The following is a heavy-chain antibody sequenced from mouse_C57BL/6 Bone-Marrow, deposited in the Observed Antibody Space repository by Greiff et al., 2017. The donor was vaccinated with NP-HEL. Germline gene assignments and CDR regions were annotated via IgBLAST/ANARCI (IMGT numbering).Heavy chain of an antibody. V-gene: IGHV1-53*01. CDR1: GYTFTSYW. D-gene: IGHD1-1*01. CDR2: INPSNGGT. J-gene: IGHJ1*03. CDR3: ARKGTVVAPYWYFDV. Sequence: VQLQQPGTELVKPGASVKLSCKASGYTFTSYWMHWVKQRPGQGLEWIGNINPSNGGTNYNEKFKSKATLTVDKSSSTAYMQLSSLTSEDSAVYYCARKGTVVAPYWYFDVWGTGTTVTVSS.